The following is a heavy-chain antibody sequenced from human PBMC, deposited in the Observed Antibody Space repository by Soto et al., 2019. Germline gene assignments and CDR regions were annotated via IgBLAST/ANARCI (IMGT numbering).Heavy chain of an antibody. CDR3: ARASILHGMDV. Sequence: ASVKVSCKASGYTFTSYDINWVRQATGQGLEWMGWVNPNSGNTGYAQKFQGRVTMTRNTSISTAYMELSSLRSDDTAVYYCARASILHGMDVWGQGTTVTVSS. J-gene: IGHJ6*02. CDR1: GYTFTSYD. V-gene: IGHV1-8*01. CDR2: VNPNSGNT. D-gene: IGHD4-4*01.